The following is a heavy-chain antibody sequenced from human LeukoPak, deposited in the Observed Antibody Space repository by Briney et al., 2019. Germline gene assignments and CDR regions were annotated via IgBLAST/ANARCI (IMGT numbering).Heavy chain of an antibody. J-gene: IGHJ4*02. D-gene: IGHD3-10*01. CDR2: IYYSGST. V-gene: IGHV4-59*01. Sequence: PSETLSLTCTVSGGSISSYYWSWIRRPPGKGLEWIGYIYYSGSTNYNPSLKSRVTISIDTSKNQFSLKLSSVTAEDTAVYYCARAPMVRRQPNYYFDYWGQGTLVTVSS. CDR3: ARAPMVRRQPNYYFDY. CDR1: GGSISSYY.